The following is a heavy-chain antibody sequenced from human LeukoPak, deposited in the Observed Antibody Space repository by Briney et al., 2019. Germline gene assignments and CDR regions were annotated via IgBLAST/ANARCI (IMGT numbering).Heavy chain of an antibody. CDR1: GASISSSSYY. V-gene: IGHV4-61*05. Sequence: SETLSLTCTVSGASISSSSYYWGWIRQSPGKGLEWIGYIYYSGSTNYNPSLKSRVTISVDTSKNQFSLKLSSVTAADTAVYYCARSRYSYGMAYDYWGQGTLVTVSS. J-gene: IGHJ4*02. D-gene: IGHD5-18*01. CDR2: IYYSGST. CDR3: ARSRYSYGMAYDY.